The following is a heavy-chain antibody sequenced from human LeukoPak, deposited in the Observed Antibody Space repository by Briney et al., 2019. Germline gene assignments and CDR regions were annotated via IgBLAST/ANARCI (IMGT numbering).Heavy chain of an antibody. V-gene: IGHV3-33*01. Sequence: GGSLRLSCAASGFTFSSYGMHWVRQAPGKGLEWVAVIWYDGSNKYYADSVKGRFTISRDNSKNTLYLQMNSLRAEDTAVYYCARDSWFGHYRFDYWGQETLVTVSS. CDR2: IWYDGSNK. CDR3: ARDSWFGHYRFDY. D-gene: IGHD3-10*01. CDR1: GFTFSSYG. J-gene: IGHJ4*02.